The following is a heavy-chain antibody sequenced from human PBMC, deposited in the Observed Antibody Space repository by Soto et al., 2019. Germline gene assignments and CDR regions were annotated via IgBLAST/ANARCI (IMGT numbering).Heavy chain of an antibody. V-gene: IGHV3-23*01. Sequence: DVHLLESGGGLVQPGGSLRLSCVASGFTLSDYDMGWVRQAPGKGLEWVSLIRGDGGATYYARSLEGRLTISRDTSENTLYLQMTGLRVEDTALYYCAKDRRGGEYPAFDLWGQGTLVTVSS. CDR1: GFTLSDYD. CDR2: IRGDGGAT. D-gene: IGHD2-21*01. CDR3: AKDRRGGEYPAFDL. J-gene: IGHJ3*01.